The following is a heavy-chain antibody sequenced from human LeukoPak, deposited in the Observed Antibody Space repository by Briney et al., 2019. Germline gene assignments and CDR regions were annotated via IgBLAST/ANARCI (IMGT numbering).Heavy chain of an antibody. CDR3: ARGGGYASGNYRFVDY. D-gene: IGHD3-10*01. V-gene: IGHV4-4*07. J-gene: IGHJ4*02. CDR1: GGSISSYY. Sequence: SETLSLTCTVSGGSISSYYWSWIRQPAGKGLEWIGRIYTSGDTNYNPSLKSRVTMSVDTSRNQFSLKLTSVTAADTAVYYCARGGGYASGNYRFVDYWGQGTLVTVSS. CDR2: IYTSGDT.